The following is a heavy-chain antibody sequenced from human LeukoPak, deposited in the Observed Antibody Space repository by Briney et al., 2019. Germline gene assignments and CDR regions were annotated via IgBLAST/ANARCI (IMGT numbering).Heavy chain of an antibody. V-gene: IGHV1-18*01. CDR1: GYTFTTSG. CDR3: ARDDDGNSFNWFDP. J-gene: IGHJ5*02. D-gene: IGHD2-2*01. CDR2: ISGYNGDT. Sequence: ASVKVSCKASGYTFTTSGISWVLRAPGQGLKWMGWISGYNGDTKYAQKFQGRITMTTDTSTSTAYMDLRSLRSDDTAVYYCARDDDGNSFNWFDPWGQGTLVTVSS.